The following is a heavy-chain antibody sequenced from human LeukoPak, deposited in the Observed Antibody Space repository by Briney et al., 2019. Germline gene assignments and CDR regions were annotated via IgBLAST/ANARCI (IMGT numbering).Heavy chain of an antibody. CDR2: MNPNSCNT. CDR3: ARGHALLWFGELYSWFDP. J-gene: IGHJ5*02. CDR1: GYTFTSYD. V-gene: IGHV1-8*01. D-gene: IGHD3-10*01. Sequence: ASVKVSCKASGYTFTSYDINWVRQATGQGLEWMGWMNPNSCNTGYAQKFQGRVTMTRNTSISTAYMELSSLRSEDTAVYYCARGHALLWFGELYSWFDPWGQGTLVTVSS.